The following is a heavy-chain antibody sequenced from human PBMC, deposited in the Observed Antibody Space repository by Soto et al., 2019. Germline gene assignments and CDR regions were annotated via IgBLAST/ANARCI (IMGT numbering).Heavy chain of an antibody. CDR2: INHSGST. CDR3: ARAIAARLDWYFDL. V-gene: IGHV4-34*01. D-gene: IGHD6-6*01. J-gene: IGHJ2*01. Sequence: QVQLQQWGAGLLKPSETLSLTCAVYGGSFSGYYWSWIRQPPGKGLEWIGEINHSGSTNYNPSLKSRVTISVDTSKNQCSLKLSSVTAADTAVYYCARAIAARLDWYFDLWGRGTLVTVSS. CDR1: GGSFSGYY.